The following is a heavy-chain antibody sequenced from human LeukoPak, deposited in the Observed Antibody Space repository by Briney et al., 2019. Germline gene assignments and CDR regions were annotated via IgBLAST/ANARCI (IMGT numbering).Heavy chain of an antibody. Sequence: SETLSLTSAVYGGSFSGYYWSWIRQPPGKGLEWIGEINHSGSTNYNPSLKSRVTISVDTSKNQFSLKLSSVTAADTAVYYCARATRTYYYGSGSYPFDYWGQGTLVTVSS. CDR1: GGSFSGYY. J-gene: IGHJ4*02. D-gene: IGHD3-10*01. CDR2: INHSGST. V-gene: IGHV4-34*01. CDR3: ARATRTYYYGSGSYPFDY.